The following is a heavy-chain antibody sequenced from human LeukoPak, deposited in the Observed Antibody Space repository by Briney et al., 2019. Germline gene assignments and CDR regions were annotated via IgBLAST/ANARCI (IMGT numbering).Heavy chain of an antibody. CDR2: ISSSSSTI. CDR3: ARAPPYCSGGSCYHGFYYMDV. V-gene: IGHV3-48*01. J-gene: IGHJ6*03. D-gene: IGHD2-15*01. Sequence: PGGSLRLSCAASGFTFSSYAMHWVRQAPGKGLEWVSYISSSSSTIYYADSVKGRFTISRDNAKNSLYLQMNSLRAEDTAVYYCARAPPYCSGGSCYHGFYYMDVWGKGTTVTVSS. CDR1: GFTFSSYA.